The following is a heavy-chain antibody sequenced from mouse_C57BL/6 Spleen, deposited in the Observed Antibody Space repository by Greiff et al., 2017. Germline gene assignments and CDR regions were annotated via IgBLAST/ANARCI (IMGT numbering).Heavy chain of an antibody. CDR1: GYSFTDYN. Sequence: EVKLVESGPELVKPGASVKISCKASGYSFTDYNMNWVKQSNGKSLEWIGVINPNYGTTSYNQKFKGKATLTVDQSSSTAYMQPNSLTSEDSAVYYGASHYDYDGFAYWGQGTLVTVSA. CDR3: ASHYDYDGFAY. CDR2: INPNYGTT. V-gene: IGHV1-39*01. J-gene: IGHJ3*01. D-gene: IGHD2-4*01.